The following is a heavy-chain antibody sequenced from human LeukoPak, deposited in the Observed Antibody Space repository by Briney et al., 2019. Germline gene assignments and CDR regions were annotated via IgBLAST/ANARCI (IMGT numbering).Heavy chain of an antibody. J-gene: IGHJ6*03. CDR2: INTYNGDT. V-gene: IGHV1-2*02. CDR1: GFPFTTYG. Sequence: ASVKVSCKTSGFPFTTYGINWVRQAPGQGLEWMGWINTYNGDTNYAQKFQGRVTMTRDTSISTAYMELSRLRSDDTAVYYCARGKRFLEWLIYMDVWGKGTTVTVSS. D-gene: IGHD3-3*01. CDR3: ARGKRFLEWLIYMDV.